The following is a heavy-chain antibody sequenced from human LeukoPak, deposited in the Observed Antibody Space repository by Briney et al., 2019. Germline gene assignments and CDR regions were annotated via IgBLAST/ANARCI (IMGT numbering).Heavy chain of an antibody. Sequence: GGSLRLSCAASGFTFSDYDMHWVRQAPGKGLEWVAVVSYDGTNKYYVDSVKGRFTISRDNSKNTLYLQMNSLRAEDTAMYYCAKSGCSSTSCYFDYWGQGTLVTVSS. D-gene: IGHD2-2*01. CDR2: VSYDGTNK. V-gene: IGHV3-30*18. CDR1: GFTFSDYD. CDR3: AKSGCSSTSCYFDY. J-gene: IGHJ4*02.